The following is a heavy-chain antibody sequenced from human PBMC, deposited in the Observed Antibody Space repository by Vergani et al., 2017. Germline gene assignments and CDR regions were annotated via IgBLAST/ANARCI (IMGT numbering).Heavy chain of an antibody. CDR2: IIPIFGTA. D-gene: IGHD3-9*01. CDR3: ARTPNGLKIFRREYYFDY. Sequence: QVQLVQSGAEVKKPGSSVKVSCKASGGTFSSYAISWVRQAPGQGLEWMGGIIPIFGTANYAQKFQGRVTITADESTSTAYMELSSLRSEDTAVYYCARTPNGLKIFRREYYFDYWGQGTLVTVSS. V-gene: IGHV1-69*01. CDR1: GGTFSSYA. J-gene: IGHJ4*02.